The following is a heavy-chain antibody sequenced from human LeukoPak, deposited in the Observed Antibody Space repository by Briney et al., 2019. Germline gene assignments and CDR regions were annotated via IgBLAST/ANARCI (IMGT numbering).Heavy chain of an antibody. V-gene: IGHV3-30*03. J-gene: IGHJ4*02. D-gene: IGHD3-9*01. CDR1: GFTFSSYG. CDR3: ASDPYDILTGYLDY. Sequence: GRSLRLSCAASGFTFSSYGMHWVRQAPGKGLEWVAVISYDGSNKYYADSVKGRFTISRDNSKNTLYLQMNSLRAEDTAVYYCASDPYDILTGYLDYWGQGTLVTVSS. CDR2: ISYDGSNK.